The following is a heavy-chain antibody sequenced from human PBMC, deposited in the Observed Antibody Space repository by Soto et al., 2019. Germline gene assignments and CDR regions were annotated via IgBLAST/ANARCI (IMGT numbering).Heavy chain of an antibody. D-gene: IGHD3-3*01. CDR3: AKVSRITIFGGGWFDP. V-gene: IGHV4-34*01. Sequence: SETLSLTCDVYGGSFSDYSWIWIRQPPGKGLEWIGEINHRGQSNYKPSLKSRTIISVDKSKNEVSLILNSVTAADTAVYYCAKVSRITIFGGGWFDPWGQGTLVTVSS. CDR2: INHRGQS. J-gene: IGHJ5*02. CDR1: GGSFSDYS.